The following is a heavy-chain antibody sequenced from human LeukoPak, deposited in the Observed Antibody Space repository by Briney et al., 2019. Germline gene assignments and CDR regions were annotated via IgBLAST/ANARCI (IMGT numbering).Heavy chain of an antibody. Sequence: SETLSLTCTVSGGSISSGDYYWSWIRQPPGKGLEWIGHIYYSGSTYYNPSLKSRAVISVDTSKNQFSLKLTSVTAADTAMYFCARAYSRSYSHFDDWGQGTLVTVSS. CDR3: ARAYSRSYSHFDD. CDR1: GGSISSGDYY. D-gene: IGHD1-26*01. CDR2: IYYSGST. V-gene: IGHV4-30-4*01. J-gene: IGHJ4*02.